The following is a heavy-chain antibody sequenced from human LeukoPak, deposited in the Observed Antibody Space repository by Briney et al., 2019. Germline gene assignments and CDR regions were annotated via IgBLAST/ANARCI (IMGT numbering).Heavy chain of an antibody. Sequence: GGSLRLSCAASGFTFSSYDMHWVRQATGKGLEWVSAIGTAGDTYYPGSVKGRFTISRENAKNSLYLQMNSLRAGDTAVYYCARASMVRGVIREPFFDYWGQGTLVTVSS. D-gene: IGHD3-10*01. V-gene: IGHV3-13*01. CDR3: ARASMVRGVIREPFFDY. CDR2: IGTAGDT. CDR1: GFTFSSYD. J-gene: IGHJ4*02.